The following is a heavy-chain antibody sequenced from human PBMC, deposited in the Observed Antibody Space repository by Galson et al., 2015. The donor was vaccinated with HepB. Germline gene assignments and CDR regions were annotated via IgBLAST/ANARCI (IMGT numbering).Heavy chain of an antibody. CDR1: GFTFSSYA. D-gene: IGHD1-26*01. CDR2: ISGSGGST. J-gene: IGHJ4*02. V-gene: IGHV3-23*01. CDR3: AKHSGSSLYFDY. Sequence: SLRLSCAASGFTFSSYAMSWVRQAPGKGLEWVSAISGSGGSTYYADSVKGRFTISRDNSKNTLYLQMNSLRAEDTAVYYCAKHSGSSLYFDYWGQGTLVTVSS.